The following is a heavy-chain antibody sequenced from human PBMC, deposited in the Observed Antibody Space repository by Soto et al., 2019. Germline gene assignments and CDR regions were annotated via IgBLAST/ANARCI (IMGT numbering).Heavy chain of an antibody. V-gene: IGHV3-74*01. CDR2: INSDGSST. D-gene: IGHD2-2*01. J-gene: IGHJ1*01. CDR3: ARDGLVPSPSERS. Sequence: EVQLVESGGGLVQPGGSLRLSCAASGFTFSSYWMHWVRQAPGKGLVWVSRINSDGSSTSYADSVKGRFTISRDNAKNRRYLQMNSLRAEDTAVYYCARDGLVPSPSERSWGQGTLVTVSS. CDR1: GFTFSSYW.